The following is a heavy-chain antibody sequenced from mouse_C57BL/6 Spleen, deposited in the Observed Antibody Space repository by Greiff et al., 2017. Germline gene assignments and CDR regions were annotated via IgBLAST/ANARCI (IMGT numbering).Heavy chain of an antibody. CDR2: ISSGGDYI. D-gene: IGHD1-1*01. Sequence: EVKLVESGEGLVKPGGSLKLSCAASGFTFSSYAMSWVRQTPEKRLEWVAYISSGGDYIYYADTVKGRFTISRDNARNTLYLQMSSLKSEDTAMYYCTRDGGSSRYFDVWGTGTTVTVSS. V-gene: IGHV5-9-1*02. CDR1: GFTFSSYA. CDR3: TRDGGSSRYFDV. J-gene: IGHJ1*03.